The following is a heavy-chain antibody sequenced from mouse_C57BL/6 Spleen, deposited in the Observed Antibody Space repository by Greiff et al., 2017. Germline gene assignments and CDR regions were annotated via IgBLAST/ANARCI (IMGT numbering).Heavy chain of an antibody. D-gene: IGHD2-4*01. J-gene: IGHJ4*01. CDR3: ARGGYDYDGYAMDY. Sequence: VKLMESGPGLVAPSQSLSITCTVSGFSLTSYGVSWVRQPPGKGLEWLGVIWGDGSTNYHSALISRLNISKDKSKSQVFLKLKSLQTKDTATYYCARGGYDYDGYAMDYWGQGTSVTVSS. CDR2: IWGDGST. CDR1: GFSLTSYG. V-gene: IGHV2-3*01.